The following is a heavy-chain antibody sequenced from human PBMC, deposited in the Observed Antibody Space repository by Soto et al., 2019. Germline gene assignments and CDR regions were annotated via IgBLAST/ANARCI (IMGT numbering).Heavy chain of an antibody. D-gene: IGHD3-22*01. Sequence: GGSLRLSCAASGFTFTTYAMHWVRQAPGKGLEWVAVISHDGVYKFYAGSVKGRVTISRDNSKSTLSLQLNSLRAEDTAVYYCAKGGHPYDSNAFYYLRPHFDYWGQGTLVTVSS. CDR1: GFTFTTYA. CDR2: ISHDGVYK. V-gene: IGHV3-30*04. J-gene: IGHJ4*02. CDR3: AKGGHPYDSNAFYYLRPHFDY.